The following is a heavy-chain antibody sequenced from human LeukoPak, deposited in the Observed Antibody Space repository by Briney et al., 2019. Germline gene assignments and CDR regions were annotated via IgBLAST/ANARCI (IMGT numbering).Heavy chain of an antibody. D-gene: IGHD3-3*01. CDR2: INPNSGGT. Sequence: ASVKVSCKASGYTFTGYYMHWVRQAPGQGLGWMGRINPNSGGTNYAQKFQGRVTMTRDTSISTAYMELSRLRSDDTAVYYCARVREAYYDFWNFALDYWGQGTLVTVSS. J-gene: IGHJ4*02. CDR1: GYTFTGYY. CDR3: ARVREAYYDFWNFALDY. V-gene: IGHV1-2*06.